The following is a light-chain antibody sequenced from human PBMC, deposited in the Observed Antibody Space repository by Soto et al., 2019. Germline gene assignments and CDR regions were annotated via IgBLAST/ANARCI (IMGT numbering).Light chain of an antibody. CDR2: DAS. CDR3: QQRSNWPPLT. V-gene: IGKV3-11*01. J-gene: IGKJ4*01. CDR1: QSINSN. Sequence: EIVMTQSPVTQSVSRGERATLSYWTSQSINSNLAWYQQKPGQAPRLLIYDASNRATGIPARFSGSGSGTDFTLTISSLEPEDFAVYYCQQRSNWPPLTFGGGTKVDIK.